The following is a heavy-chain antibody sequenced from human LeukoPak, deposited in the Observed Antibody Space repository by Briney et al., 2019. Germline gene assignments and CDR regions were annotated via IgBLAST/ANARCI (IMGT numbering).Heavy chain of an antibody. CDR1: GGSISSASYY. J-gene: IGHJ5*02. Sequence: PSQTLSLTCTVSGGSISSASYYWSWIRQPAGKGLEWVGHIYTSGSSNYNPSLKSRVTISVATSKNQFSLKLSSVTAADTAVYYCARGAPRWWFDPWGQGTLVTVSS. V-gene: IGHV4-61*09. CDR3: ARGAPRWWFDP. D-gene: IGHD4-23*01. CDR2: IYTSGSS.